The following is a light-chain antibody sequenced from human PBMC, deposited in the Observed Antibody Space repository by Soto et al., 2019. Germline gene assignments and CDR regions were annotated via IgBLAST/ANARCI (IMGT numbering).Light chain of an antibody. CDR1: SSDVGNYNF. CDR3: TSYVGSNNLL. J-gene: IGLJ2*01. V-gene: IGLV2-8*01. CDR2: EVN. Sequence: QSALTQPPSASGSPGQSVTISCTGPSSDVGNYNFVSWYQQHPGKAPKLLIHEVNKRPSGVPDRFSGSKSGNTASLTVSGLQADDEADYYCTSYVGSNNLLFGGGTKLTVL.